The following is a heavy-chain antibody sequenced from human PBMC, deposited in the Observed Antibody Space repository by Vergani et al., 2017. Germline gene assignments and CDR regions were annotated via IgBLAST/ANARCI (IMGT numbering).Heavy chain of an antibody. V-gene: IGHV4-59*01. D-gene: IGHD1-26*01. J-gene: IGHJ6*02. CDR3: ARDRCIVGATAGCMDV. CDR1: GGSISSYY. CDR2: IYYNGST. Sequence: QVQLQESGPGLVKPSETLSLTCTVSGGSISSYYWSWIRQPPGKGLEWIWYIYYNGSTNYNTSLKSRVTISVDTYKNRFSLKLSSVTAADTAVYYCARDRCIVGATAGCMDVWGQGTTVTVSS.